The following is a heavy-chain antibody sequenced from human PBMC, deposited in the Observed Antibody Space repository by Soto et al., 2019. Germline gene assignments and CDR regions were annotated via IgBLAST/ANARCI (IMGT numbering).Heavy chain of an antibody. CDR2: ISGSGGSTYYAHTST. V-gene: IGHV3-23*01. Sequence: GGSLRLSCAASGFTFSSYAMNWLRQAPGKGLEWVSTISGSGGSTYYAHTSTYYADSVKGRFTISRDNSKNTLYLQMNSLRAEDTAVYYCARHDGSSWFGELLPRNWFDPWGQGTLVTVSS. CDR1: GFTFSSYA. D-gene: IGHD3-10*01. J-gene: IGHJ5*02. CDR3: ARHDGSSWFGELLPRNWFDP.